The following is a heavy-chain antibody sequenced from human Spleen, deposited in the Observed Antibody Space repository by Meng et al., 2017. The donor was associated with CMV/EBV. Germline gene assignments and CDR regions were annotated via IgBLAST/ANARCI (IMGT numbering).Heavy chain of an antibody. CDR1: GASISSGNW. CDR2: IYHSGST. J-gene: IGHJ4*02. D-gene: IGHD2-2*01. Sequence: QGPGQESGPGLVTPSETLSLTCVVSGASISSGNWWNWVRQPPGKGLEWIGDIYHSGSTNYNPSLKSRVTISVDKSKNQFSLKLSSVTAADTAMYYCARGGGCSSSSCDLDYWGQGVLVTVSS. CDR3: ARGGGCSSSSCDLDY. V-gene: IGHV4-4*02.